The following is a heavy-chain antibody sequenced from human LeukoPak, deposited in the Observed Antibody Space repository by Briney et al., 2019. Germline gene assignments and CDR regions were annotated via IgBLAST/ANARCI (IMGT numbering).Heavy chain of an antibody. J-gene: IGHJ3*02. V-gene: IGHV4-61*02. CDR3: ARDLHYYDSSGSLGAFDI. D-gene: IGHD3-22*01. Sequence: PSETLSLTCTVSGGSISSGSYYWSWIRQPAGKGLEWIRRIYTSGSTNYNPSLKSRVTISVDTSKNQFSLKLSSVTAADTAVYYCARDLHYYDSSGSLGAFDIWGQGTMVTVSS. CDR2: IYTSGST. CDR1: GGSISSGSYY.